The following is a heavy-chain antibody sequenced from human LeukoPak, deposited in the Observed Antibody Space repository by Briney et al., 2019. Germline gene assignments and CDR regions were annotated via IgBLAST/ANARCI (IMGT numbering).Heavy chain of an antibody. V-gene: IGHV3-21*01. CDR3: AKDRMGIRERDDY. CDR1: GFTFSSYS. CDR2: ISSSSSYI. J-gene: IGHJ4*02. Sequence: GGSLRLSCAASGFTFSSYSMNWVRQAPGKGLEWVSSISSSSSYIYYADSVKGRFTISRDNAKNSLYLQMNSLRAEDTAVYYCAKDRMGIRERDDYWGQGTLVTVSS. D-gene: IGHD7-27*01.